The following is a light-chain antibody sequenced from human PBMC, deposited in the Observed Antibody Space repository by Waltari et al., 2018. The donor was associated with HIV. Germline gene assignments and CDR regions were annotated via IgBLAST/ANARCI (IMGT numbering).Light chain of an antibody. CDR1: NIGIKT. Sequence: SYVLTQAPSVSVAPGQAASITCGGNNIGIKTVHWYQQKPGQAPVLVVYDDTDRPSGIPERFSGSNSGNTATLTISRVEAGDEADYYCQVWDERSEHVVFGGGTKVTVL. CDR2: DDT. V-gene: IGLV3-21*02. J-gene: IGLJ2*01. CDR3: QVWDERSEHVV.